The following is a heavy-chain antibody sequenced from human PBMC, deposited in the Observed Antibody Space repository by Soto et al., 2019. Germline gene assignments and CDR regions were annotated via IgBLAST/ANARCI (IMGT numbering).Heavy chain of an antibody. Sequence: QVQLVESGGGVVQPGRSLRLSCAASGFTFSSYGMHWVRQAPGKGLEWVAVISYAGDYPYYADSVKGRFTISRDNSKNTLYLQRNTLRPEDTAVYFCANSRGGSSLYEGDSWGPGTLVTVSS. J-gene: IGHJ4*02. D-gene: IGHD6-13*01. CDR2: ISYAGDYP. V-gene: IGHV3-30*18. CDR1: GFTFSSYG. CDR3: ANSRGGSSLYEGDS.